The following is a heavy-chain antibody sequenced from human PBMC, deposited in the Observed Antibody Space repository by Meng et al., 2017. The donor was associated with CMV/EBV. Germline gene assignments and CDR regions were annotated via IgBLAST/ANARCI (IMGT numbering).Heavy chain of an antibody. D-gene: IGHD2-2*01. V-gene: IGHV3-13*01. Sequence: GESLKISCAASGFTFSSYDMHWVRQATGKGLEWVSAIGTAGDTYYPGSVKGRFTISRDNSKNTLYLQMNSLRAEDTAVYYCAKNCSTSCHYGMDVWGQGTTVTVSS. J-gene: IGHJ6*02. CDR3: AKNCSTSCHYGMDV. CDR1: GFTFSSYD. CDR2: IGTAGDT.